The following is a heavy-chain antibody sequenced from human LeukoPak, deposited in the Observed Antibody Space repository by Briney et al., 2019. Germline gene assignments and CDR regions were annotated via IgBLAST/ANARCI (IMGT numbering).Heavy chain of an antibody. D-gene: IGHD3-16*01. J-gene: IGHJ4*02. CDR3: ARSRYDYVWGSFGYYFDY. Sequence: GESLKISCKGSGYSFTTYWIGWVRQMPGKGLEWMGIIYPGDSDTRYSPSFQGQVTISADKSISTAYLQWRSLKASDTAMYYCARSRYDYVWGSFGYYFDYWGQGTLVTVSS. CDR2: IYPGDSDT. V-gene: IGHV5-51*01. CDR1: GYSFTTYW.